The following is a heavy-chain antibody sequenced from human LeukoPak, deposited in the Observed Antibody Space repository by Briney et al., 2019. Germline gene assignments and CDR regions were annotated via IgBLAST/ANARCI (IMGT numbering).Heavy chain of an antibody. CDR3: ARVAREDRSYYDFWSGYSSQYYYYYFYMDV. V-gene: IGHV3-21*01. CDR1: GFTFSVYT. J-gene: IGHJ6*03. D-gene: IGHD3-3*01. Sequence: PGGSLRPSCAASGFTFSVYTMNWVRQAPGKGLEWVSSISGGRSYIYYADSVKGRFTISRDNAKTSLYLQMNSLRAEDTAVYYCARVAREDRSYYDFWSGYSSQYYYYYFYMDVWGKGTTVTVSS. CDR2: ISGGRSYI.